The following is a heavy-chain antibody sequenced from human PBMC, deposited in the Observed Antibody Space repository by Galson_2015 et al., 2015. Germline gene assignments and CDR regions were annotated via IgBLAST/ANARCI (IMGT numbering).Heavy chain of an antibody. J-gene: IGHJ4*02. CDR1: GFTYSNYW. CDR3: ARDPLCDRTVGFDH. V-gene: IGHV3-74*01. D-gene: IGHD3-10*02. Sequence: SLRLSCAASGFTYSNYWMDWVRQAPEKGLVWVSRINSDGTDKTYADSVKGRFTISRDNAKNTLYLQMNSLRAEDTAVYYCARDPLCDRTVGFDHSGQGTLVPVS. CDR2: INSDGTDK.